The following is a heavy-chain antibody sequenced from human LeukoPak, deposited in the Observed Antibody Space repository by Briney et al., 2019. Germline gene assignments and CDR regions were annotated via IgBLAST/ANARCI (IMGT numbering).Heavy chain of an antibody. V-gene: IGHV1-46*01. Sequence: GASVKVSCKASGYTFTSYYMHWVRQAPGQGLEWMGIINPSGGTTSYAQKFQGRVTMTRDTSMTTVYMELSSLRSEDTAVYYCARDLSSCWFDPWGQGTLVTVSS. CDR3: ARDLSSCWFDP. CDR1: GYTFTSYY. J-gene: IGHJ5*02. CDR2: INPSGGTT. D-gene: IGHD6-13*01.